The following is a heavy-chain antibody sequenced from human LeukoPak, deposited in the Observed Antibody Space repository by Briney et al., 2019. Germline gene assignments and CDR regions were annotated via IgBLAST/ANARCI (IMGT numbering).Heavy chain of an antibody. CDR2: IIPIFGTA. J-gene: IGHJ6*03. D-gene: IGHD3-3*01. CDR3: ARSFGVVREGHYYYYYYMDV. Sequence: SVKVSCKASGGTFSSYAISWVRQAPGQGLEWMGGIIPIFGTANYAQKFQGRVTITTDESTSTAYMELSSLRSEDTAVYYCARSFGVVREGHYYYYYYMDVWGKGTTVTVSS. CDR1: GGTFSSYA. V-gene: IGHV1-69*05.